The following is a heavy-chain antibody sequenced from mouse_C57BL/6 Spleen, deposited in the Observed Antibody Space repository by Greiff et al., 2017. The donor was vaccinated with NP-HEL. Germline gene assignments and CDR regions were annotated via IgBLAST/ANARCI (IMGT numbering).Heavy chain of an antibody. D-gene: IGHD1-1*01. V-gene: IGHV1-67*01. CDR2: ISTYYGDA. Sequence: VQLQQSGPELVRPGVSVKISCKGSGYTFTDYAMHWVKQSHAKSLEWIGVISTYYGDASYNQKFKDKATMTVDKSSSTAYMELARLTSEDSAVYYWAERDFATVVEGYAMDYWGQGTSVTVSS. CDR3: AERDFATVVEGYAMDY. CDR1: GYTFTDYA. J-gene: IGHJ4*01.